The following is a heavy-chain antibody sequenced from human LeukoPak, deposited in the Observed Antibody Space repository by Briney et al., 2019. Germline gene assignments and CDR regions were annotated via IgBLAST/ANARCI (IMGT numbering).Heavy chain of an antibody. J-gene: IGHJ4*02. CDR2: IYYTESP. V-gene: IGHV4-59*08. CDR3: ARMGTSITIFGVVRGFDY. Sequence: SETLSLTCTVSGGSISSYYWSWIRQPPGKGLEWVGHIYYTESPNYNPSLKSRVTISVDTSKNQFSLKLSSVTAADTAVYYCARMGTSITIFGVVRGFDYWGQGTLVTVSS. D-gene: IGHD3-3*01. CDR1: GGSISSYY.